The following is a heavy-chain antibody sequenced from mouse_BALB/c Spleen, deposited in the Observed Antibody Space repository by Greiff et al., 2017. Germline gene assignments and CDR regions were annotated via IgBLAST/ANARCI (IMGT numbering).Heavy chain of an antibody. CDR3: ARVGLHYAMDY. D-gene: IGHD2-4*01. V-gene: IGHV3-6*02. Sequence: ESGPGLVKPSQSLSLTCSVTGYSITSGYYWNWIRQFPGNKLEWMGYISYDGSNNYNPSLKNRISITRDTSKNQFFLKLNSVTTEDTATYYCARVGLHYAMDYWGQGTSVTVSS. J-gene: IGHJ4*01. CDR1: GYSITSGYY. CDR2: ISYDGSN.